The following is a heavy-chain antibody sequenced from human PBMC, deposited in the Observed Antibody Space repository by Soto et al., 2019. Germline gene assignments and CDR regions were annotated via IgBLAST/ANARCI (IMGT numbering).Heavy chain of an antibody. D-gene: IGHD3-22*01. Sequence: GGSLRLSCAASGFTVISNYMSWVRQAPGKGLEWVSVIYVAGTTSYADSVKGRFTISRDISKNTVYLEMNSLRVDDTAVYYCARDYYDSRGYYYFDYWGQGTLVTSPQ. CDR3: ARDYYDSRGYYYFDY. J-gene: IGHJ4*02. CDR1: GFTVISNY. CDR2: IYVAGTT. V-gene: IGHV3-53*01.